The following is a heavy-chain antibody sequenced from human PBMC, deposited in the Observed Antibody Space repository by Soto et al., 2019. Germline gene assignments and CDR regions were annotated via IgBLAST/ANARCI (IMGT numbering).Heavy chain of an antibody. CDR1: GFTFSSYA. CDR3: ARDRGDILTGYHSQYYYYYYGMDV. V-gene: IGHV3-30-3*01. CDR2: ISYDGSNK. J-gene: IGHJ6*02. D-gene: IGHD3-9*01. Sequence: PGGSLRLSCAASGFTFSSYAMHWVRQAPGKGLEWVAVISYDGSNKYYADSVKGRFTISRDNSKNTLYLQMNSLRAEDTAVYYCARDRGDILTGYHSQYYYYYYGMDVWGQGTTVTV.